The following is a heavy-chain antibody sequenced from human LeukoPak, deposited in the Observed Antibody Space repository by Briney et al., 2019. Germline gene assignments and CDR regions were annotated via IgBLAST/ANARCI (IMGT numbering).Heavy chain of an antibody. V-gene: IGHV4-34*01. J-gene: IGHJ4*02. CDR3: ARGPRPIAAAGVGY. CDR1: GGSFSGCY. D-gene: IGHD6-13*01. Sequence: SETLSLTCAVYGGSFSGCYWSWIRQPPGKGLEWIGEINHSGSTNYNPSLKSRVTISVDTSKNQFSLKLSSVTAADTAVYYCARGPRPIAAAGVGYWGQGTLVTVSS. CDR2: INHSGST.